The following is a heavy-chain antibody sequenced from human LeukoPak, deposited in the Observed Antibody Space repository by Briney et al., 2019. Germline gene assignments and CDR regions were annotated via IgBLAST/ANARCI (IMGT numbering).Heavy chain of an antibody. V-gene: IGHV3-21*01. CDR1: GFTFSSYS. CDR2: ISSSSYI. D-gene: IGHD5-18*01. Sequence: AGGSLRLSCAASGFTFSSYSMNWVRQAPGKGLEWVSSISSSSYIYYADSVKGRFTISRDNAKNSLYLQMNSLRAEDTAAYYCARGGDTAMVTPLGAFDIWGQGTMVTVSS. J-gene: IGHJ3*02. CDR3: ARGGDTAMVTPLGAFDI.